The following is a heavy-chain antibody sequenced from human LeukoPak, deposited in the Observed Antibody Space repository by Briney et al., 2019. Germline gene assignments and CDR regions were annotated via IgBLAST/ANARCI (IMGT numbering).Heavy chain of an antibody. J-gene: IGHJ4*02. V-gene: IGHV4-59*12. D-gene: IGHD6-19*01. CDR1: GGSISSYY. CDR2: IYHSGGT. CDR3: AREKSRYSSGCLDY. Sequence: SETLSLTCTVSGGSISSYYWSWIRQPPGKGLEWIGSIYHSGGTYYNPSLKSRVTISVDTSKNQFSLKLSSVTAADTAVYYCAREKSRYSSGCLDYWGQGTLVTVSS.